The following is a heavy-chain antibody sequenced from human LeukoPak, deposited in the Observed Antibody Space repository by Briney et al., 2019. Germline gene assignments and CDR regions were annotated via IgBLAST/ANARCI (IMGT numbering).Heavy chain of an antibody. CDR2: TGSSETGT. Sequence: GGSLRLSCAVCGLTLSSYAMRCVRHAPEKVVEWGSSTGSSETGTFYTDSVGGRFTLSRHHSKHTLYLQMHSMRAEDAAVYYCAKAPAISCRGVYCYPFDYWGQGTLVTVSS. V-gene: IGHV3-23*01. CDR1: GLTLSSYA. D-gene: IGHD2-21*01. J-gene: IGHJ4*02. CDR3: AKAPAISCRGVYCYPFDY.